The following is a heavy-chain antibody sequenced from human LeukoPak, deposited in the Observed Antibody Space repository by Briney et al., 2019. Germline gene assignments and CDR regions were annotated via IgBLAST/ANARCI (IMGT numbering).Heavy chain of an antibody. CDR3: ARDWDY. CDR2: MNTTGST. CDR1: GDSISIGSYY. J-gene: IGHJ4*02. V-gene: IGHV4-61*09. Sequence: MSSETLSLTCTVSGDSISIGSYYWSWLRQPAGKGLEWIGHMNTTGSTKYNPSLKSRFTRSVDTSNNQFSLKVSSVTAADTAVYYCARDWDYWGQGTLVTVSS.